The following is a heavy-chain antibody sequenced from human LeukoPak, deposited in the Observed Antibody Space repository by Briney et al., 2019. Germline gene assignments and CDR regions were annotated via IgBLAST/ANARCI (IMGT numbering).Heavy chain of an antibody. J-gene: IGHJ4*02. CDR2: IIPIFGTA. CDR1: GGTFSSYA. CDR3: ARDGGVGAPYFDY. D-gene: IGHD1-26*01. V-gene: IGHV1-69*05. Sequence: GASVKVSCKASGGTFSSYAISWVRQAPGQGLEWMGGIIPIFGTANYAQKFQGRVTITTDESTSTAYMELSSLRSEDTAVYYCARDGGVGAPYFDYWGQGTLVTVSS.